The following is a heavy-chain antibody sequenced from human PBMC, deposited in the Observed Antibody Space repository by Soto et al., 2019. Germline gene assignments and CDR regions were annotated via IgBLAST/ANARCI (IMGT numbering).Heavy chain of an antibody. Sequence: SQTLSLTCAISGDSVSSNSAAWNWIRQSPSRGLEWLGRTYYRSKWYNEYALSVKSRITINPDTSKNQFSLQLHSVTPDDTVVYYWAREYSAGWPLWGQGTLVTVSS. CDR2: TYYRSKWYN. CDR1: GDSVSSNSAA. J-gene: IGHJ4*02. V-gene: IGHV6-1*01. D-gene: IGHD3-9*01. CDR3: AREYSAGWPL.